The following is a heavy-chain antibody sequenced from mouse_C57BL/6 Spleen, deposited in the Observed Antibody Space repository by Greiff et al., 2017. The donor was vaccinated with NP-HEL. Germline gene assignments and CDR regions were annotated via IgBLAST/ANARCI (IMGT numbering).Heavy chain of an antibody. V-gene: IGHV14-3*01. Sequence: VQLKESVAELVSPGASVKLSCTASGSNIKNTYMHWVKQRPEQGLEWIGRIDPANGNPKYAQKFQGKATITADTSSNTAYLQLSSLTSEDTAIYYCARFSTMFARRDFDYWGQGTTLTVSS. CDR1: GSNIKNTY. D-gene: IGHD2-2*01. J-gene: IGHJ2*01. CDR3: ARFSTMFARRDFDY. CDR2: IDPANGNP.